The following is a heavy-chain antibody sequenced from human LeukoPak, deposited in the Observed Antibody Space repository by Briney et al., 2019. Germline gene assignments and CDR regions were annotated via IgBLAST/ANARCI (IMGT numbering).Heavy chain of an antibody. D-gene: IGHD6-19*01. Sequence: SETLSLTCTVSGGSISNYYWSWIRQPPGKGLEWIGYIYSSGSTNYNPSLKSRVTISVDTSKIQFSLKLSSVTAADTAVYYCARDWGGAVADRKYYYYMDVWGKGTTVTISS. CDR1: GGSISNYY. V-gene: IGHV4-59*01. CDR2: IYSSGST. CDR3: ARDWGGAVADRKYYYYMDV. J-gene: IGHJ6*03.